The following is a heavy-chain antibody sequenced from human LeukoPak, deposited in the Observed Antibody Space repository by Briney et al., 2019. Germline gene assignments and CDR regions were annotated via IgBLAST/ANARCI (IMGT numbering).Heavy chain of an antibody. CDR2: VYNSGST. CDR3: ARDDYGVFDAFDV. Sequence: PGGSLRLSCAASGFTFSDYYMSWIRQAPGKGLEWLGYVYNSGSTNYNPSLQSRVTMTLDASKNQFYLKLTSVTAADTAVYFCARDDYGVFDAFDVWGQGTVVTVSS. D-gene: IGHD3-16*01. V-gene: IGHV4-59*08. CDR1: GFTFSDYY. J-gene: IGHJ3*01.